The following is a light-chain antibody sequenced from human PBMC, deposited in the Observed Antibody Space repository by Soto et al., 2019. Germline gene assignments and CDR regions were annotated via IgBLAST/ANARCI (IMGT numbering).Light chain of an antibody. Sequence: DIPMTQSPSSLSASVGDRVTITCRASQTISTYLNWYQQKPGKAPRLLIYDASSLLSGVPSRFSGSGSGTDFTLTIASLQPEDFSTCYCQQSDSTPYTFGQGTKVQI. J-gene: IGKJ2*01. V-gene: IGKV1-39*01. CDR3: QQSDSTPYT. CDR2: DAS. CDR1: QTISTY.